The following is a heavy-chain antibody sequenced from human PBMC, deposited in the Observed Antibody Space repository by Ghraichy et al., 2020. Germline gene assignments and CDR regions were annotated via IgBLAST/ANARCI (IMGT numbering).Heavy chain of an antibody. CDR3: ARGSRVVRFFYYDGMDV. CDR1: GFNFGSYS. Sequence: LSLTCVGSGFNFGSYSMNWDRQSPGKRLEWVSYITSTSSFRSYADSVKGRFTISRDNAQNSLSLHMTGLTDEDTAVYYCARGSRVVRFFYYDGMDVWGQGTTVTVSS. V-gene: IGHV3-48*02. CDR2: ITSTSSFR. D-gene: IGHD4-23*01. J-gene: IGHJ6*02.